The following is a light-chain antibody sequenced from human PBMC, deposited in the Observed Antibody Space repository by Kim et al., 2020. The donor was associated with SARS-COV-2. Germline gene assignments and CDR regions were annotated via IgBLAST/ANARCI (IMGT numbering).Light chain of an antibody. V-gene: IGLV3-1*01. Sequence: GSPGQTASIPCSGDKLGDKYACWYQQKPGQSPVLVIYQDSKRPSGIPERFSGSNSGNTATLTISGTQAMDEADYYCQAWDSSTAVFGTGTKGTVL. CDR1: KLGDKY. CDR3: QAWDSSTAV. CDR2: QDS. J-gene: IGLJ1*01.